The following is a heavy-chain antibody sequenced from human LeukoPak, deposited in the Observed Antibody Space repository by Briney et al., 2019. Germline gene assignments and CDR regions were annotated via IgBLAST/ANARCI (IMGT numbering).Heavy chain of an antibody. CDR2: ISGSDTGT. CDR1: GFIFSSYS. J-gene: IGHJ4*02. Sequence: GGSLRLSCAASGFIFSSYSMNWVRQAPGEGLEWVSGISGSDTGTYYADSVKGRFTISRDNSKNTLYLQMNSLRAEDTAVYFCAKAPAGHCSGRTCYPFDCWGQGTLVTVSS. D-gene: IGHD2-15*01. CDR3: AKAPAGHCSGRTCYPFDC. V-gene: IGHV3-23*01.